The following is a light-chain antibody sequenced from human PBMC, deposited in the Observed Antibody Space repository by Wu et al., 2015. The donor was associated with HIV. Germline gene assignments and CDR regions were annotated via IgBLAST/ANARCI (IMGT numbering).Light chain of an antibody. Sequence: DIQMTQSPSTLSASVGDRVTINCRASQSIGDWLAWYQQKPGKAPKLLIYKTSTLESGVPSRFSGSGSGTQFTLTISSLQPDDFATYYCQRYSSYYFYSFGQGTKLEIE. J-gene: IGKJ2*03. V-gene: IGKV1-5*03. CDR3: QRYSSYYFYS. CDR2: KTS. CDR1: QSIGDW.